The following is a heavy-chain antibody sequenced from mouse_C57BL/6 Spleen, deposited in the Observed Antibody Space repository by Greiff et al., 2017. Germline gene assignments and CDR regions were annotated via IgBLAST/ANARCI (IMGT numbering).Heavy chain of an antibody. J-gene: IGHJ1*03. D-gene: IGHD2-2*01. CDR2: INPNNGGT. CDR1: GYTFTDYN. V-gene: IGHV1-22*01. Sequence: VQLQQSGPELVKPGASVKMSCKASGYTFTDYNMHWVKQSHGKSLEWIGYINPNNGGTSYNQKFKGKATLTVNKSSSTAYMELRSLTSEDSAVYYCAKKQGLRRSYWYFDVWGTGTTVTVSS. CDR3: AKKQGLRRSYWYFDV.